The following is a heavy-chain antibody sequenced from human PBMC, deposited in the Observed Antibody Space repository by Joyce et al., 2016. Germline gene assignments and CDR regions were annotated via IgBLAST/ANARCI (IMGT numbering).Heavy chain of an antibody. CDR3: ARGRGDDFWSGYYGSIDY. CDR1: GDIFNAYG. D-gene: IGHD3-3*01. J-gene: IGHJ4*02. Sequence: QVQLEQSGAEVKKPGSSVKVSCKTSGDIFNAYGINWVRHAPGQGLEWLGWSVPMSATTEYAQKFRGRLTISAHEPTSTVYMELSSLRSEDTGTYYCARGRGDDFWSGYYGSIDYWGQGTLVSVSS. CDR2: SVPMSATT. V-gene: IGHV1-69*01.